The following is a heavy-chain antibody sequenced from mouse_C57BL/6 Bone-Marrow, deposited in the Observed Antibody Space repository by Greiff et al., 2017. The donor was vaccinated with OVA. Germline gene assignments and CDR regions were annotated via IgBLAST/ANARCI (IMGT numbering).Heavy chain of an antibody. J-gene: IGHJ3*01. CDR2: IDPETGGT. D-gene: IGHD2-4*01. CDR3: TRPIYYDYPFAY. V-gene: IGHV1-15*01. Sequence: VQLQQSGAELVRPGASVTLSCKASGYTFTDYEMHWVKQTPVHGLEWIGAIDPETGGTAYNQKFKGKAILTADKSSSTAYMELRSLTSEDSAVYYCTRPIYYDYPFAYWGQGTLVTVSA. CDR1: GYTFTDYE.